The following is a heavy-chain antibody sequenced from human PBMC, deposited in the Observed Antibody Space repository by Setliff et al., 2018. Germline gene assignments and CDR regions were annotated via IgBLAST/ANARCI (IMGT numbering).Heavy chain of an antibody. D-gene: IGHD3-16*02. Sequence: ASVKVSCKASGYTFSSYAMNWVRQAPGQGLEWMGRINTITGNPTYAQGFTGRFVFSLDTSVNTAYLQISSLKAEDSAVYYCARASRFATIVWKGDYYMDVWGKGTTVTVSS. CDR3: ARASRFATIVWKGDYYMDV. CDR1: GYTFSSYA. CDR2: INTITGNP. V-gene: IGHV7-4-1*02. J-gene: IGHJ6*03.